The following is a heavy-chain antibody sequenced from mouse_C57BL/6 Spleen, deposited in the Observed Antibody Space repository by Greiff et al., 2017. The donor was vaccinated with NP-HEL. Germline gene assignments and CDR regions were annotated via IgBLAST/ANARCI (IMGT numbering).Heavy chain of an antibody. V-gene: IGHV1-64*01. CDR1: GYTFTSYW. CDR3: ARRGKNEGFAY. J-gene: IGHJ3*01. Sequence: QVQLQQPGAELVKPGASVKLSCKASGYTFTSYWMHWVKQRPGQGLEWIGMIHPYSGSTNYNEKFKSKATLTVDKSSSTAYMQLSSLTSEDSAVYYCARRGKNEGFAYWGQGTLVTVSA. CDR2: IHPYSGST.